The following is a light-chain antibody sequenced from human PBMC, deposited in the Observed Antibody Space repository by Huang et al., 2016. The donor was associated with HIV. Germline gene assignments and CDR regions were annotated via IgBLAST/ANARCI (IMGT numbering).Light chain of an antibody. V-gene: IGKV3-15*01. CDR1: RSVSTN. CDR3: QQYTNWLLS. CDR2: GSS. J-gene: IGKJ4*01. Sequence: EIVMTQFPATLSVSPGERVTLSCRANRSVSTNLAWYQQRHGQAPRLLIYGSSTRAPGIPARVSGSGSGTDFSLTISSLQSEDFAVYYCQQYTNWLLSFGGGTRVDI.